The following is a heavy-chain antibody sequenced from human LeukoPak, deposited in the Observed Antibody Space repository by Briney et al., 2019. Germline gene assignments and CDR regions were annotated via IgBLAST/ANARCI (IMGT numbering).Heavy chain of an antibody. D-gene: IGHD6-19*01. V-gene: IGHV4-59*01. Sequence: PSETLSLTCTVSGGSISSYYWSWIRQPPGKGLEWIGYIYYSGSTNYNPSLKSRVTISVDTSKNQFSLKLSSVTAADTAVYYCARDKADNAFDIWGQGTMGTVSS. CDR1: GGSISSYY. CDR3: ARDKADNAFDI. CDR2: IYYSGST. J-gene: IGHJ3*02.